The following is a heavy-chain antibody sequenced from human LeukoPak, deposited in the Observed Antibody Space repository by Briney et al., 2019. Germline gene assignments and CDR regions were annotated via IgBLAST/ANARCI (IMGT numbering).Heavy chain of an antibody. J-gene: IGHJ4*02. Sequence: SQTLSLTCAVSGGSISSGGYSWSWIRQPPGKGLEWIGYIYHSGSTYYNPSLKSRVTISVDRSKNQFSLKLSSVTAADTAVYYCARGWDIYDYVWGSYRGYFDYWGQGTLVTVSS. D-gene: IGHD3-16*02. CDR2: IYHSGST. CDR1: GGSISSGGYS. V-gene: IGHV4-30-2*01. CDR3: ARGWDIYDYVWGSYRGYFDY.